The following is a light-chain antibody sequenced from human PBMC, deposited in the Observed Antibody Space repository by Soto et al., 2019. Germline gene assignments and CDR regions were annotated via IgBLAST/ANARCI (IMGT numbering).Light chain of an antibody. J-gene: IGKJ4*01. CDR2: KAS. CDR3: QQYVAYPRT. CDR1: QSIADW. Sequence: DIHMTQSPSTLPASVGDRVTIPCRASQSIADWLAWYQQKPGKAPKLLIYKASTLESGVPSRFSGSRSRTEFTLTTSSLQPDDFATYSCQQYVAYPRTFGGGTNVDIK. V-gene: IGKV1-5*03.